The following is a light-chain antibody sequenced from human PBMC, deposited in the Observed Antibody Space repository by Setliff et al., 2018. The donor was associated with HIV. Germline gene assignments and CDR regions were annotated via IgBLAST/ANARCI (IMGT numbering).Light chain of an antibody. CDR2: DVS. J-gene: IGLJ1*01. CDR3: CSYAGSSV. Sequence: QSVLTQPRSVSGSPGQSVTISCTGTSSDVGGYNYVSWYQQHPGKAPKLMIYDVSKRPSGVPDRVSGSKSGNTASLTISGLQAEDEADYYCCSYAGSSVFGTGTKVTVL. V-gene: IGLV2-11*01. CDR1: SSDVGGYNY.